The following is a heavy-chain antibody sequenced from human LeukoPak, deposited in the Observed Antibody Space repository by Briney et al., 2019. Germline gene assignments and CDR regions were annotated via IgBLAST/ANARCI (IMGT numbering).Heavy chain of an antibody. CDR3: ARGGYLVDY. Sequence: SETLSLTCTVSGGSISSGSYYWSWIRQPAGKGLEWIGRIYTSRSTNYNPSLKSRVTISVDTSKNQFSLKLSSVTAADTAVYYCARGGYLVDYWGQGTLVTVSS. D-gene: IGHD3-22*01. CDR1: GGSISSGSYY. J-gene: IGHJ4*02. V-gene: IGHV4-61*02. CDR2: IYTSRST.